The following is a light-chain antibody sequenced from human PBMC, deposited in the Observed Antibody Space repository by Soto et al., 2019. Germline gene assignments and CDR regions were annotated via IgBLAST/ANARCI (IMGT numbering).Light chain of an antibody. J-gene: IGKJ1*01. CDR1: QTVLYGNNKRKY. V-gene: IGKV4-1*01. CDR3: QQYFANPRT. CDR2: WAS. Sequence: DIMMTQSPDSLAVSLGERATISCKSSQTVLYGNNKRKYLAWYQQKSGQPPRLLLYWASTRGSGVPDRFTGSGSGTDFTLTITSLQAEDVAVYYCQQYFANPRTFGQGTKVEIK.